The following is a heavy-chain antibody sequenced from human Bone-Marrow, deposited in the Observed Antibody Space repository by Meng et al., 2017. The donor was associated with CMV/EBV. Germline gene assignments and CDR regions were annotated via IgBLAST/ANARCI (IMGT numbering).Heavy chain of an antibody. CDR1: GYTFTGYY. D-gene: IGHD2-2*01. Sequence: ASVKVSCKASGYTFTGYYMHWVRQAPGQGLEWMGWIFPNSGGTNYAQKFQGRVTMTRDTSISTAYMELSRLRSDDTAVYYCARDRYCSSTSCYFGFGYWGQGTLVTVSS. CDR3: ARDRYCSSTSCYFGFGY. CDR2: IFPNSGGT. V-gene: IGHV1-2*02. J-gene: IGHJ4*02.